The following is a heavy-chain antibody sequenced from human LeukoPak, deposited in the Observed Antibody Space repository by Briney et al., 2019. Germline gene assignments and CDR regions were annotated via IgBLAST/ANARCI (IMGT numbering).Heavy chain of an antibody. J-gene: IGHJ6*02. CDR2: INHNGNVN. CDR1: GFTFTTYW. Sequence: QSGGSLRLSCVASGFTFTTYWMSWVRQAPGKGLEWVASINHNGNVNYYVDSVKGRLTISRDNAKNSLYLQMSNLRAEDTAVYFCARGGGLDVWGQGATVTVSS. V-gene: IGHV3-7*03. CDR3: ARGGGLDV. D-gene: IGHD3-16*01.